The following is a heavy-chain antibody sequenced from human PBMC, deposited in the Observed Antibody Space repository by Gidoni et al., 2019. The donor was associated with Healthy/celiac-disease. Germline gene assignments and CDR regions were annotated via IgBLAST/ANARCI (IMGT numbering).Heavy chain of an antibody. CDR1: GYTFTSYY. V-gene: IGHV1-46*01. Sequence: QVQLVQSGAEVKKPGASVTVSCNAPGYTFTSYYMHWVRQAPGQGLEWMGIINLSGDSTSYAQNFQGRVTMTRDTSTSTVYMELSSLRSEDTAVYYCARGVSSSSTEYFQHWGQGTLVTVSS. D-gene: IGHD6-6*01. J-gene: IGHJ1*01. CDR2: INLSGDST. CDR3: ARGVSSSSTEYFQH.